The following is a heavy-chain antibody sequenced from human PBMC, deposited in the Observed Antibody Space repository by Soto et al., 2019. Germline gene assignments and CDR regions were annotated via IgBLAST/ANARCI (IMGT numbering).Heavy chain of an antibody. J-gene: IGHJ6*02. CDR2: INSDGSST. Sequence: QAGGSLRLSCAASGFTFSSYWMHWVRQAPGKGLVWVSRINSDGSSTSYADSVKGRFTISRDNAKNTLYLQMNSLRAEDTAVYYCAREYYDFWSGYYGSDYYYGMDVWGQGTTVTVSS. CDR1: GFTFSSYW. D-gene: IGHD3-3*01. V-gene: IGHV3-74*01. CDR3: AREYYDFWSGYYGSDYYYGMDV.